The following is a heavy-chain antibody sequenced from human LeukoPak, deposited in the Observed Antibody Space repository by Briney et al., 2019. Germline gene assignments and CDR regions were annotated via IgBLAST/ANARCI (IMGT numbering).Heavy chain of an antibody. D-gene: IGHD1-26*01. CDR1: GYTFTSYY. J-gene: IGHJ4*02. CDR2: IIPIFGTA. V-gene: IGHV1-69*13. Sequence: SVKVSCKASGYTFTSYYMHWVRQAPGQGLEWMGGIIPIFGTANYAQKFQGRVTITADESTSTAYMELSSLRSEDTAVYYCAREDSGSYVWGQGTLVTVSS. CDR3: AREDSGSYV.